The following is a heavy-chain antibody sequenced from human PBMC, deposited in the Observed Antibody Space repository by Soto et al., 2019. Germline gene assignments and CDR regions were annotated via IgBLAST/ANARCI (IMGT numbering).Heavy chain of an antibody. V-gene: IGHV4-59*08. CDR2: IYYSGST. CDR3: ATRAADYDFWSGYYSYYYYMDV. D-gene: IGHD3-3*01. Sequence: QVQLQESGPGLVKPSETLSLTCTVSGGSISSYYWSWIRQPPGKGLEWIGYIYYSGSTNYNPSLKSLVTISVDTSNNQFTLKLSSVTAADTAVYYCATRAADYDFWSGYYSYYYYMDVWGKGTTVTVSS. J-gene: IGHJ6*03. CDR1: GGSISSYY.